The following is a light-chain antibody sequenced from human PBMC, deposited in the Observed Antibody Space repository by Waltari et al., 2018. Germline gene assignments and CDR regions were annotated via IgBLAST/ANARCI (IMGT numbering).Light chain of an antibody. Sequence: IVMTQSPATLSVSPGERATLSCRASQSISTNLAWFQEKPGQAPRLLIYGASTRATGVPARFSGSGSGTYCTLVISSLQSEDFAVYYCQQYDKWLRYSFGQGTKLEIK. CDR2: GAS. J-gene: IGKJ2*01. CDR3: QQYDKWLRYS. CDR1: QSISTN. V-gene: IGKV3-15*01.